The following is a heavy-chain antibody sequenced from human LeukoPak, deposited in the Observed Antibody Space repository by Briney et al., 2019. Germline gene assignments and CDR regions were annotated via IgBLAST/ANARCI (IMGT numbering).Heavy chain of an antibody. CDR2: IYYSGST. Sequence: SETLSLTCTVSGGSLSSYYWSWFRQPPGKGLEWIGYIYYSGSTNYNPSLKSRVTISVDTSKNQFSLKLSSVTAADTAVYYCARHSYSSSWYGVGYYYYGMDVWGQGTTVTVSS. J-gene: IGHJ6*02. V-gene: IGHV4-59*08. CDR3: ARHSYSSSWYGVGYYYYGMDV. D-gene: IGHD6-13*01. CDR1: GGSLSSYY.